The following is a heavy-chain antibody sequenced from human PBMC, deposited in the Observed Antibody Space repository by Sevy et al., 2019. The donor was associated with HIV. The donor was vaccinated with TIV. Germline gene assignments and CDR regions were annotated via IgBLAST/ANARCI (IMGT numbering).Heavy chain of an antibody. Sequence: GGSLRLSCAASGFTFSSYAMSWVRQAPGKGLEWVSAISGSGGSTYYEDSVKGRFTIARANSKNTLYLEMNSLRTEDTAGDYCTKAREGGQPSTACLHGYWSHGTLVTASS. D-gene: IGHD2-15*01. CDR2: ISGSGGST. V-gene: IGHV3-23*01. CDR3: TKAREGGQPSTACLHGY. J-gene: IGHJ4*01. CDR1: GFTFSSYA.